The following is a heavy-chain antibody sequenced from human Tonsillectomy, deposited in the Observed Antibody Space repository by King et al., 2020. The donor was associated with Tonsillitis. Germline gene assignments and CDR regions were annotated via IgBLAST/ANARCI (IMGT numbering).Heavy chain of an antibody. D-gene: IGHD3-9*01. CDR1: GFTFSDYY. V-gene: IGHV3-11*01. CDR3: VRTRYFDGVRFDY. CDR2: ISNTGATI. Sequence: VQLVESGGGLVKPGGSLRLSCVASGFTFSDYYMSWIRQAPGKGLEWVAYISNTGATIYYSDSLKGRFPIPRDNAKNSLYLQMNSLSAEDTAIYYCVRTRYFDGVRFDYWGQGTLVTVSS. J-gene: IGHJ4*02.